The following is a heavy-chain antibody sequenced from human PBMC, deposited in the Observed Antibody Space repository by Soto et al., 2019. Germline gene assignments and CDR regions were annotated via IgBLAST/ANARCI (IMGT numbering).Heavy chain of an antibody. J-gene: IGHJ4*02. CDR1: GVSIDSSYW. CDR2: MSHGGST. V-gene: IGHV4-4*02. Sequence: SETLSLTCDVSGVSIDSSYWWGWVRQPPGRDLEWLGDMSHGGSTNYNPSLKSRVTILLDKSKNQFSLKLSSVTAADTAVYYCARWPQLKPRFDYWGQGTLVTVSS. D-gene: IGHD1-1*01. CDR3: ARWPQLKPRFDY.